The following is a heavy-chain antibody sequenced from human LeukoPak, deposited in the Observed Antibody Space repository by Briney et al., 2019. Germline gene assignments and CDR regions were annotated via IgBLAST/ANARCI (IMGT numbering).Heavy chain of an antibody. V-gene: IGHV3-21*04. D-gene: IGHD3-22*01. CDR2: ISSSSSSYI. CDR3: ARELRLEYYYDSSGYFDY. J-gene: IGHJ4*02. CDR1: GFTFSSYS. Sequence: GGSLRLSCAASGFTFSSYSMNWVRQAPGKGLEWVSSISSSSSSYIYYADSVKGRFTISRDNAKNSLYLQMNSLRAEDTALYYCARELRLEYYYDSSGYFDYWGQGTLVTVSS.